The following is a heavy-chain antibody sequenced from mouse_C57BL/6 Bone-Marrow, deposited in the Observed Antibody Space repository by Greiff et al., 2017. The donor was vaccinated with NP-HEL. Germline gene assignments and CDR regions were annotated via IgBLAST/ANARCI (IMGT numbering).Heavy chain of an antibody. CDR3: ARMRGDGYDDAMDY. Sequence: QVQLQQPGAELVKPGASVKLSCKASGYTFTSYWMPWVKQRPGRGLEWIGRIDPNSGGTKYNEKFKSKATLTVDKPSSTAYMQLSSLTSEDSAVYYCARMRGDGYDDAMDYWGQGTSVTVSS. CDR1: GYTFTSYW. J-gene: IGHJ4*01. V-gene: IGHV1-72*01. D-gene: IGHD2-2*01. CDR2: IDPNSGGT.